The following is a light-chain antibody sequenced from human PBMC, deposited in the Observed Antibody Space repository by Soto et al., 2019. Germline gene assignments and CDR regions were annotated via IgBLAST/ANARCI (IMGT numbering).Light chain of an antibody. J-gene: IGKJ1*01. CDR1: QSGFSFY. CDR2: GAS. Sequence: EIVLTQSPGTLSLSPGEGATLSCRASQSGFSFYLAWFQQKPGQAPRLLIYGASSRATGIPDRFSGSGSGTDFTLTISRLEPEDFAVYYCHQYGSSPWTLGQGTKVDIK. CDR3: HQYGSSPWT. V-gene: IGKV3-20*01.